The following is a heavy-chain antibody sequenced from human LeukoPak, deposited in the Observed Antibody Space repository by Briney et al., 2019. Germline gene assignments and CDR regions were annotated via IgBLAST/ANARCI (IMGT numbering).Heavy chain of an antibody. Sequence: SEILSLTCSVSGGSITSYYWSWIRQPPGKGLQWIGYFYYSGSSNYNPSLKSRVTISIDTSKNQFSLKLTSVTAADTAVYYCARSHYGSTSTNYYMDVWGKGTTVTVSS. CDR3: ARSHYGSTSTNYYMDV. CDR2: FYYSGSS. D-gene: IGHD2-2*01. CDR1: GGSITSYY. J-gene: IGHJ6*03. V-gene: IGHV4-59*01.